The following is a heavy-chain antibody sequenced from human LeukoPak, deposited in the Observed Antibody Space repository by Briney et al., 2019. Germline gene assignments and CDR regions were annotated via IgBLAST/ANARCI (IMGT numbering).Heavy chain of an antibody. CDR3: ARSLTTLTYEGY. V-gene: IGHV3-21*01. Sequence: GGSLRLSCAASGFTFSGYSLTWVRQAPGKGLEWVSSINSGSTYTYYTESVKGRFTVSRDNAKNSLFLQMNSLRAEDTAIYYCARSLTTLTYEGYWGQGTLVAVSS. J-gene: IGHJ4*02. CDR2: INSGSTYT. D-gene: IGHD1-1*01. CDR1: GFTFSGYS.